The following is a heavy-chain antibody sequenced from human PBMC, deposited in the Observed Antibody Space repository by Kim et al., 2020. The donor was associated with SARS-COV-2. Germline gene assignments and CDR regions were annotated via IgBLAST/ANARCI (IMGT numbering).Heavy chain of an antibody. CDR3: AKGFNMLRAATYYFDY. D-gene: IGHD3-16*01. Sequence: GGSLRLSCAASGFPFSNYAMNWVRQAPGKGLEWVSIISGSGDTTYYADSVKGRFTISRDNSKNTLYLQMNSLRAEDTAVYYCAKGFNMLRAATYYFDYWGQGTLVTVSS. CDR1: GFPFSNYA. J-gene: IGHJ4*02. V-gene: IGHV3-23*01. CDR2: ISGSGDTT.